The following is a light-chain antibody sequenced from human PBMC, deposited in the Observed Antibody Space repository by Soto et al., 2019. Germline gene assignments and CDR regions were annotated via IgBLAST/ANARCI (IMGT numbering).Light chain of an antibody. V-gene: IGLV1-44*01. J-gene: IGLJ2*01. CDR3: AAWDDILKGVL. Sequence: QSVLTQPPSASGTPGQRVIISCSGSSSNIGSNTVNWYQQIPGTAPKLLISSYNQRSSGVPDRFSGSKSDTSASLAISGLQSEDEAEYYCAAWDDILKGVLFGGGTKLTVL. CDR1: SSNIGSNT. CDR2: SYN.